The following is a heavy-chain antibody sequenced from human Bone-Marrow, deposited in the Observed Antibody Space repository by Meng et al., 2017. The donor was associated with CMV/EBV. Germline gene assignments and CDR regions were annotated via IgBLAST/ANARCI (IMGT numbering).Heavy chain of an antibody. V-gene: IGHV1-2*02. J-gene: IGHJ4*02. Sequence: ASVKVSCQASGYTFTDYYIHWVRQAPGQGLEWMGWINPNNGDTNYAQRFQGRVTLTRDTSISTAFMDLSRLRFDDTAIYYCAANLYDVNSLWAFDFWGQGALVTVSS. D-gene: IGHD3-16*01. CDR1: GYTFTDYY. CDR2: INPNNGDT. CDR3: AANLYDVNSLWAFDF.